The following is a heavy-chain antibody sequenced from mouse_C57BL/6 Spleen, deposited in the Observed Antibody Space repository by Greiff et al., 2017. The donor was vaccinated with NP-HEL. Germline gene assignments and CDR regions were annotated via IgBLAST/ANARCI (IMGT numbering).Heavy chain of an antibody. CDR3: ARENYDYDWFAY. CDR2: IHPNSGST. V-gene: IGHV1-64*01. J-gene: IGHJ3*01. CDR1: GYTFPSYW. Sequence: QVQLQQPGAELVKPGASVKLSCKASGYTFPSYWMPWVKQRPGQGLEWIGMIHPNSGSTNYNEKFKSKATLTVDKSSSTAYMQLSSLTSEDSAVYYCARENYDYDWFAYWGQGTLVTVSA. D-gene: IGHD2-4*01.